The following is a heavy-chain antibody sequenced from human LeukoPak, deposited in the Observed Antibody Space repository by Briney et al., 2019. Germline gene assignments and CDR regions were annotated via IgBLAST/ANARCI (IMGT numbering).Heavy chain of an antibody. V-gene: IGHV3-30*04. CDR1: GFTFSSYA. D-gene: IGHD6-13*01. CDR2: ISYDGSNK. CDR3: ARDGIVSSWHYYYYYMDV. J-gene: IGHJ6*03. Sequence: GGSLRLSCAASGFTFSSYAMHWVRQAPGKGLEWVAVISYDGSNKYYADSVKGRFTISRDNSKNTLYLQMNSLRAEDAAVYYCARDGIVSSWHYYYYYMDVWGKGTTVTVSS.